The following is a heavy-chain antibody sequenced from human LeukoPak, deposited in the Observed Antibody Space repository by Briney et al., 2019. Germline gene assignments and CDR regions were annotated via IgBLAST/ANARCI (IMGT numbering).Heavy chain of an antibody. J-gene: IGHJ4*02. D-gene: IGHD5-12*01. CDR1: GGTFSSYA. Sequence: AVKVSCKASGGTFSSYAISWVRQAPGQGLEWMGGIIPVFNTADQAQKFQDRVTITADESTSTAYMELSSLRSEDTAVYYCARCPWQRDGQGAYYFDYWGQGTLVTVSS. CDR2: IIPVFNTA. CDR3: ARCPWQRDGQGAYYFDY. V-gene: IGHV1-69*13.